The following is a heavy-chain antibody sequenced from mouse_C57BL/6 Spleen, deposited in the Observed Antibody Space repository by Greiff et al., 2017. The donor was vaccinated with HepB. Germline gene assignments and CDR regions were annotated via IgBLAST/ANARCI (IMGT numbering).Heavy chain of an antibody. D-gene: IGHD2-5*01. CDR3: ARSKSNSYYYAMDY. V-gene: IGHV1-61*01. CDR1: GYTFTSYW. Sequence: VKLMESGAELVRPGSSVKLSCKASGYTFTSYWMDWVKQRPGQGLEWIGNIYPSDSETHYNQKFKDKATLTVDKSSSTAYMQLSSLTSEDSAVYYCARSKSNSYYYAMDYWGQGTSVTVSS. J-gene: IGHJ4*01. CDR2: IYPSDSET.